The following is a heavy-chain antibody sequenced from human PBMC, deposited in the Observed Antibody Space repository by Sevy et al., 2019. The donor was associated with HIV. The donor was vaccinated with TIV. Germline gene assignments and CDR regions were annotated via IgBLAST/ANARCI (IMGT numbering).Heavy chain of an antibody. CDR2: ISHDGSLK. CDR1: GFIFTNYG. D-gene: IGHD6-19*01. J-gene: IGHJ6*02. CDR3: ARSVLAVAGSYGMDV. Sequence: GGSLRLSCAASGFIFTNYGMHWVRQAPGKGLEWVAVISHDGSLKYYADSVRGRVTISRDSSKNTLYLQMNSLRPEDTAVYYCARSVLAVAGSYGMDVWGQGTTVTVSS. V-gene: IGHV3-30*03.